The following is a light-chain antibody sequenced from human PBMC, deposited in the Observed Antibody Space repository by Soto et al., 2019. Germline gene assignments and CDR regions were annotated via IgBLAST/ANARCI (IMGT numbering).Light chain of an antibody. CDR1: SSNIGAGYD. CDR3: QSYDSSLSDWV. CDR2: TNG. Sequence: QAVVTQPPSVSGAPGQRVTISCTGSSSNIGAGYDVHWYQHLPRTAPKLLIYTNGNRPSGVPDRFSGSKSGTSASLAITGLQAEDEADYYCQSYDSSLSDWVFGGGTKVTVL. V-gene: IGLV1-40*01. J-gene: IGLJ3*02.